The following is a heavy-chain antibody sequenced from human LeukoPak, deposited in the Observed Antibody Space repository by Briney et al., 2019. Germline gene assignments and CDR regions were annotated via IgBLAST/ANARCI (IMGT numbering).Heavy chain of an antibody. CDR2: ISGSGGST. J-gene: IGHJ4*02. Sequence: GGSLRLSCAASGFSVSNSYMSWVRQAPGKGLEWVSAISGSGGSTYYADSVKGRFTISRDNSKNTLYLQMNSLRAEDTAVYYCAKVVPAATYYFDYWGQGTLVTVSS. CDR1: GFSVSNSY. V-gene: IGHV3-23*01. CDR3: AKVVPAATYYFDY. D-gene: IGHD2-2*01.